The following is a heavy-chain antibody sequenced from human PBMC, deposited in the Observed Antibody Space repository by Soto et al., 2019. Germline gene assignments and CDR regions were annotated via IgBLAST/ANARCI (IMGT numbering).Heavy chain of an antibody. D-gene: IGHD1-1*01. CDR2: IDPSAGST. CDR1: GYTLTSFY. Sequence: ASVKVSCKASGYTLTSFYMHWMRQARGQGLEWMGVIDPSAGSTTYAQKFKGRVRMTRDTFTSTVFMELSSLRSEDTAVYYCARSPRTTGTNLYYFDSWGQRTLVTVSS. CDR3: ARSPRTTGTNLYYFDS. J-gene: IGHJ4*02. V-gene: IGHV1-46*01.